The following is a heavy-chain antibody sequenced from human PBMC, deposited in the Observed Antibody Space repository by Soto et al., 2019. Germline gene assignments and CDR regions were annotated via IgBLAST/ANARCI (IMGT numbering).Heavy chain of an antibody. V-gene: IGHV1-18*04. CDR1: GYTNTSYG. CDR3: AGDRLDWFAP. CDR2: ISACNGNT. J-gene: IGHJ5*02. Sequence: VPVNVSCKAAGYTNTSYGGSWVRQAPGQGLEWMGWISACNGNTNYAQRLQGRVTMTTDTSTSTAYMELRSLRSADTAVYYCAGDRLDWFAPWGQGTLVHVSA. D-gene: IGHD3-9*01.